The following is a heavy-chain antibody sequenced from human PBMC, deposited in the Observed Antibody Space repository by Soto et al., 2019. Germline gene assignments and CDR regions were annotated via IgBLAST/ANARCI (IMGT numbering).Heavy chain of an antibody. V-gene: IGHV4-4*07. Sequence: PSETLSLTCNVSGGSIRSYYWSWVRQPAGKALEWIGRVYTTGSTNYNPSLRSRVSISVDTSKNQFSLTVTSVTAADTAVYYCAREGASGFRTDVWGQGTTVTVSS. CDR2: VYTTGST. J-gene: IGHJ6*02. CDR1: GGSIRSYY. CDR3: AREGASGFRTDV. D-gene: IGHD1-26*01.